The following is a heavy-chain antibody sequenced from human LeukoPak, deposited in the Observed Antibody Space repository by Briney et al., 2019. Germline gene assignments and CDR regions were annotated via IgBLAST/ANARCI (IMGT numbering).Heavy chain of an antibody. CDR2: IYYRGST. Sequence: SETLSLTCTVSGGSLSSYYWSWIRQPPGKGLEWIGYIYYRGSTNYNPSLKSRVTISVDTSKNQFSLKLSSVTAAATAVYYCARLRPYVLRAFDIWGQGTMVTVSS. D-gene: IGHD3-16*01. CDR3: ARLRPYVLRAFDI. V-gene: IGHV4-59*08. CDR1: GGSLSSYY. J-gene: IGHJ3*02.